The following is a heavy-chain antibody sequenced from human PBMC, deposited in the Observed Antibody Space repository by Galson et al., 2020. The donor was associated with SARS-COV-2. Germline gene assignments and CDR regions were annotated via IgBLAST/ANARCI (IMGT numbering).Heavy chain of an antibody. J-gene: IGHJ5*02. CDR2: INHSGST. CDR3: ARGTQVIVVVPAAMGARNKIYNWFDP. Sequence: SETLSLTCAVYGGSFSGYYWSWIRQPPGKGLEWIGEINHSGSTNYNPSLKSRVTISVDTSKNQFSLKLSSVTAADTAVYYCARGTQVIVVVPAAMGARNKIYNWFDPWGQGTLVTVSS. D-gene: IGHD2-2*01. V-gene: IGHV4-34*01. CDR1: GGSFSGYY.